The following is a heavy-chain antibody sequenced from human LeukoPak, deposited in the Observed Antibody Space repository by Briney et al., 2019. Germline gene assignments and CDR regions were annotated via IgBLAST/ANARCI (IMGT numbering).Heavy chain of an antibody. V-gene: IGHV3-30*03. CDR2: ISYDGSNK. D-gene: IGHD1-1*01. Sequence: GGSLRLSCAASGFTFSSYGMHWVRQAPGKGLEWVAVISYDGSNKYYADSVKGRFTISRDNSKKTLYMQMNSLRAEDTAVYYCARPGEYNWNDFDYWGQGTLVTVSS. CDR3: ARPGEYNWNDFDY. J-gene: IGHJ4*02. CDR1: GFTFSSYG.